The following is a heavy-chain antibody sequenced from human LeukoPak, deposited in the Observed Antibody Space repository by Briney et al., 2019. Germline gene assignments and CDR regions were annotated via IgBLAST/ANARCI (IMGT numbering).Heavy chain of an antibody. CDR3: ARDLPPSDYGDYLLQSGGMDV. D-gene: IGHD4-17*01. Sequence: AASVKVSCKASGGTFSSYGISWVRQAPGQGLEWMGGIIPIFGTPNYAQKFQGGVTITADESTSTAYMELSSLRSEDTAVYYCARDLPPSDYGDYLLQSGGMDVWGQGTTVTVSS. V-gene: IGHV1-69*01. CDR2: IIPIFGTP. J-gene: IGHJ6*02. CDR1: GGTFSSYG.